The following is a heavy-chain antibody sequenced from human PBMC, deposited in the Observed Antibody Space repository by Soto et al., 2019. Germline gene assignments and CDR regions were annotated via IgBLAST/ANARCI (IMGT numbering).Heavy chain of an antibody. CDR2: ISAYNGNT. CDR1: GYPFTSYF. J-gene: IGHJ6*02. V-gene: IGHV1-18*01. CDR3: ARQNYYSGMDV. Sequence: ASVKVSCKTSGYPFTSYFITWVRQAPGQGLEWMGWISAYNGNTNYAQMFQGRVTMTTDTSTSTGYMELRSLRSDDTAVYYCARQNYYSGMDVWGQGTTVTVS.